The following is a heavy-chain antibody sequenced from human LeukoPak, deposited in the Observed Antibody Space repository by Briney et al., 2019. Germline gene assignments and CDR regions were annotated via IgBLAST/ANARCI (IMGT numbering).Heavy chain of an antibody. J-gene: IGHJ4*02. CDR3: ARARSGTYFDY. CDR2: MSYDGTNK. Sequence: GRSLRLSCAASGFTFSTYAMHWVHQAPGKGLEWVAVMSYDGTNKYYADSVKGRFTISRDTSKNTLYLHMNSLRAEDTAVYYCARARSGTYFDYWGQGTLVTVSS. D-gene: IGHD1-26*01. V-gene: IGHV3-30*01. CDR1: GFTFSTYA.